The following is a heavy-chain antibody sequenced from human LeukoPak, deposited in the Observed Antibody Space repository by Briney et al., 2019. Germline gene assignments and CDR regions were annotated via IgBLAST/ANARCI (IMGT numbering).Heavy chain of an antibody. V-gene: IGHV4-4*07. CDR3: AISYGSGSYFDY. CDR1: GGSISSHF. Sequence: SETLSLTCTVSGGSISSHFWSWIRQPAGKGLEWIGRIYTSGSTNYNPSLKSRVTMSVDTSKNQFSLKLSSVTAADTAVYYCAISYGSGSYFDYWGQGTLVTVSS. CDR2: IYTSGST. D-gene: IGHD3-10*01. J-gene: IGHJ4*02.